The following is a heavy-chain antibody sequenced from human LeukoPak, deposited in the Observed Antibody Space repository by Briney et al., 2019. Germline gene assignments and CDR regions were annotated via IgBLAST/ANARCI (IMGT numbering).Heavy chain of an antibody. CDR3: ARALDYYDSSGGLDY. D-gene: IGHD3-22*01. Sequence: ASVKVSCKASGYTFTGYYMHWVRQAPGQGLEWMGWINPNSGGTNYAQKFQGRVTMSRDTSISTAYMELSRLRSDDTAVYYCARALDYYDSSGGLDYWGQGTLVTVSS. J-gene: IGHJ4*02. CDR2: INPNSGGT. V-gene: IGHV1-2*02. CDR1: GYTFTGYY.